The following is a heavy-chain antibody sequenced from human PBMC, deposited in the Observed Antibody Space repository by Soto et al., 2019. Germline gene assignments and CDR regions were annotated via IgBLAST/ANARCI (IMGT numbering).Heavy chain of an antibody. CDR3: ARVRREYDNSGPVDY. J-gene: IGHJ4*02. V-gene: IGHV4-30-2*01. CDR1: GGSISSGDYS. CDR2: IYYGGST. Sequence: SETLSLTCAVSGGSISSGDYSWNWIRQPPGKGLEWIGCIYYGGSTYYNPSLQSRVTMSVDRSRNQFSLKLNSVTAADTAVYYCARVRREYDNSGPVDYWGQGTLVTVSS. D-gene: IGHD3-22*01.